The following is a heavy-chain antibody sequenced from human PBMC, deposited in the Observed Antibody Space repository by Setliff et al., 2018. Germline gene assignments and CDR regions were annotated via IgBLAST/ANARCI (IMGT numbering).Heavy chain of an antibody. CDR2: MNPNSGNT. D-gene: IGHD3-16*02. V-gene: IGHV1-8*02. CDR1: GYTFTSYD. J-gene: IGHJ4*02. CDR3: ARDNNPGYRGYWGRFDY. Sequence: GASVKVSCKASGYTFTSYDINWVRQATGQGLEWMGWMNPNSGNTGYAQKFQGRVTMTRNTSISTAYMELSSLRSEDTAVYYCARDNNPGYRGYWGRFDYWGQGTLVTVSS.